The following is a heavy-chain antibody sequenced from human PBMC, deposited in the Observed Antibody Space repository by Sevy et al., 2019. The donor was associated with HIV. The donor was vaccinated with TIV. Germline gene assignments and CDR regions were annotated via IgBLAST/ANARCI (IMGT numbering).Heavy chain of an antibody. CDR3: ARGGSKRVIVVVTALPNWFDP. Sequence: GGSLRLSCAASGFTFDEYGMSWVRQAPGKGLEWVSGINWNGGSTGYADSVKGLFTISRDNAKNSLYLQMNSLRAEDTALYYCARGGSKRVIVVVTALPNWFDPWGQGTLVTVSS. V-gene: IGHV3-20*04. CDR2: INWNGGST. J-gene: IGHJ5*02. CDR1: GFTFDEYG. D-gene: IGHD2-21*02.